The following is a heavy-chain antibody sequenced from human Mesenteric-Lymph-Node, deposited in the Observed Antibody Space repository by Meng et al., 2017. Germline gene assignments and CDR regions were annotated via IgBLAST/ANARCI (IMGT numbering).Heavy chain of an antibody. V-gene: IGHV4-31*03. CDR2: IHASGST. CDR3: ARASYGSGSPLGESWFDP. D-gene: IGHD3-10*01. CDR1: GGSITVGGYY. J-gene: IGHJ5*02. Sequence: HVQPQEAGPGLIKSPQPLSLTCTVPGGSITVGGYYWSWIRQHPGKGLEWIGYIHASGSTYYKPSLRSRLTISVDTSKNQFSLKLSSVTAADTAVYYCARASYGSGSPLGESWFDPWGQGTLVTASS.